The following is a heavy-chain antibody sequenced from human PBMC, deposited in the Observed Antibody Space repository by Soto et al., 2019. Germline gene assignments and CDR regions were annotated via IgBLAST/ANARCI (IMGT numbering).Heavy chain of an antibody. J-gene: IGHJ6*02. CDR2: IRSKANSYAT. Sequence: EVQLVESGGGLVQPGGSLKLSCAASGFTFSGSAMHWVRQASGKGLEWVGRIRSKANSYATAYAASVKDRFTISRDDSKNTAYLQMNSLKTEDTAVYYCTRVRGVMSYYYGMDVWGQGTTVTVSS. D-gene: IGHD3-10*01. V-gene: IGHV3-73*02. CDR3: TRVRGVMSYYYGMDV. CDR1: GFTFSGSA.